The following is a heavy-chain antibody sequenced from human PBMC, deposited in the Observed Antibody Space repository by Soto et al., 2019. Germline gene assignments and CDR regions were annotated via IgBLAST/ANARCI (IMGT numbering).Heavy chain of an antibody. Sequence: EVQLLESGGGLVQPGGSLRLSCVASGFSFSGFAMSWVRQAPGKGLVWVSSITGTGVSIYYADSVRGRFTISIDNSKNTLYLQMSSLRAEDTARYYCAKDSIPYSSSYELDPWGRGALVTVSS. CDR3: AKDSIPYSSSYELDP. CDR1: GFSFSGFA. CDR2: ITGTGVSI. V-gene: IGHV3-23*01. D-gene: IGHD6-6*01. J-gene: IGHJ5*02.